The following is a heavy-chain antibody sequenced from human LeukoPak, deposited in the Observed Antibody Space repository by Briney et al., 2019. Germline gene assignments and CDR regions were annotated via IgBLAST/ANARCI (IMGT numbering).Heavy chain of an antibody. CDR1: EFTFRSYS. J-gene: IGHJ4*02. V-gene: IGHV3-21*01. Sequence: GGSLRLSCAGSEFTFRSYSMYWVRQAPGKGLEWVSSISGSSSDIYYADSVKGRFTISRDNSKNSLYLQMKSLRAEDTALYYCARRGYHDYSGFDYWGQGTLVTGSS. D-gene: IGHD1-26*01. CDR2: ISGSSSDI. CDR3: ARRGYHDYSGFDY.